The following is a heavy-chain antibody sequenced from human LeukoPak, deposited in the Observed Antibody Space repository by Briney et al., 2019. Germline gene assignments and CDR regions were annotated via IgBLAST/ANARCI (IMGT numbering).Heavy chain of an antibody. J-gene: IGHJ4*02. CDR3: AKNRSGWYYLDH. Sequence: PGRSLRLSCAASGFSFDDYAMYWVRQVPGKGLEWVSGITWNSAPIGYADSVKGRFTISRDNSKNSLYLQMNSLTVEDTAVYYCAKNRSGWYYLDHWGQGTLVTVSS. D-gene: IGHD6-19*01. CDR1: GFSFDDYA. V-gene: IGHV3-9*01. CDR2: ITWNSAPI.